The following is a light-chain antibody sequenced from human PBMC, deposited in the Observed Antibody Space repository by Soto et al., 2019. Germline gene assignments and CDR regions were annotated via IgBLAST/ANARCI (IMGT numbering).Light chain of an antibody. J-gene: IGKJ1*01. V-gene: IGKV1-5*03. CDR3: QQSNNWPWT. CDR1: QTISSW. CDR2: KAS. Sequence: DIQMTQSPSSLSASLVYRFTITCLASQTISSWLAWYQQKPGKAPKLLIYKASTLKSGVPSRFSGSGSGTEFTLTISSLQSEDFAVYYCQQSNNWPWTFGQGTKVDI.